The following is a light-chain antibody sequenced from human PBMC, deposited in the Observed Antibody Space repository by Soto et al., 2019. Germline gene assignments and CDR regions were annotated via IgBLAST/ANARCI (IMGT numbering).Light chain of an antibody. Sequence: QSALTQPASVSGSPGQSITISCTGTNSDVGGYDYVSWHQQHPGKAPRLLIFDVTKRPSGVSNRFSGSKSGNTASLTISGLLTEDEADYYCSSFTGSTTWVFGGGTKLTVL. CDR2: DVT. CDR1: NSDVGGYDY. CDR3: SSFTGSTTWV. V-gene: IGLV2-14*03. J-gene: IGLJ3*02.